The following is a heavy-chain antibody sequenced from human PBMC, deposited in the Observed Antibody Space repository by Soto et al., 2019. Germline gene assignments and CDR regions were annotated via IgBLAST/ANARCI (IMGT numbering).Heavy chain of an antibody. J-gene: IGHJ4*02. D-gene: IGHD5-12*01. CDR3: ARVPTGGYDWN. V-gene: IGHV3-74*01. CDR1: GFTFSSYW. CDR2: INSDGSRT. Sequence: EVQLVESWGGLVQPGGSLRLSCAASGFTFSSYWMHWVRQAPGKGLVWVSRINSDGSRTDYADSVKGRFTISRDNAKNTLYLEMNSLIAEDTAVYYCARVPTGGYDWNWGQGTLVTVSS.